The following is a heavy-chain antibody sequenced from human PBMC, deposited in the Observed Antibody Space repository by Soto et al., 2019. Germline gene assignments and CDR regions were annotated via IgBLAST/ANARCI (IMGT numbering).Heavy chain of an antibody. J-gene: IGHJ5*02. CDR2: INHSGST. CDR1: GGSFSGYY. CDR3: ASDSSSWYHNWFDP. D-gene: IGHD6-13*01. V-gene: IGHV4-34*01. Sequence: SETLSLTCAVYGGSFSGYYWSWIRQPPGKGPEWIGEINHSGSTNYNPSLKSRVTISVDTSKNQFSLKLSSVTAADTAVYYCASDSSSWYHNWFDPWGQGTLVTVS.